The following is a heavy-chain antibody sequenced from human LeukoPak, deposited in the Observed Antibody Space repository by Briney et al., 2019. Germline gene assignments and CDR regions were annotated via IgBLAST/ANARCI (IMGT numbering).Heavy chain of an antibody. CDR1: GFTFSSYA. CDR2: ISGRDGYA. V-gene: IGHV3-23*01. CDR3: AKGTIAAAGTDCDY. D-gene: IGHD6-13*01. Sequence: GGSLRLSCAASGFTFSSYAMSWVRQAPGKGLEWVSAISGRDGYAYYADSVKGRFTISRDNSKDTLFLHMSSLRAEDTAVYYCAKGTIAAAGTDCDYWGQGTQVTVSS. J-gene: IGHJ4*02.